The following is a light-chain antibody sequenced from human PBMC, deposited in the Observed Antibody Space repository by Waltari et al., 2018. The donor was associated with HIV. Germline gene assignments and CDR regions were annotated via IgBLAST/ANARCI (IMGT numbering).Light chain of an antibody. V-gene: IGLV3-21*02. Sequence: YVLTQPPSVSVAPGQTARITCGGDNIAGRKVHWYQRRPGQDPALVVFDDSDRPSGIPELFSGSISGNTATLIISRVEDGDEADYYCQVWDESNEQVVFGGGTRLTVL. J-gene: IGLJ2*01. CDR3: QVWDESNEQVV. CDR1: NIAGRK. CDR2: DDS.